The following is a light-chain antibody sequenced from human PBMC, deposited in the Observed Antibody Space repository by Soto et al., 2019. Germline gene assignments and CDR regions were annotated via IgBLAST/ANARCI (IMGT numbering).Light chain of an antibody. J-gene: IGKJ5*01. V-gene: IGKV1-39*01. CDR3: QQSYNTVIT. CDR2: RAS. CDR1: QDISNY. Sequence: DIQMTQSPSSLSASVVDRVTITCQASQDISNYLNWYQQKPGTAPKLLIYRASILESGVPSRFSGSGSATDFTLTISSLQPEDFATYYCQQSYNTVITFGRGTRLEIK.